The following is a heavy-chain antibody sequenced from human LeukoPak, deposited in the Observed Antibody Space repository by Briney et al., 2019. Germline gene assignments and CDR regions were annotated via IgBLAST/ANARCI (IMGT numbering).Heavy chain of an antibody. Sequence: SGGSLRLSCAVSGFTFSSYAMGWVRQAPGKGLEWVSGISGSGGSSYYADAVNGRFTISRDNSKNTVYLHMNSLRADDTAVYYCAMKAVPRPRLHDAFDFWGQGTVVSVSS. J-gene: IGHJ3*01. CDR3: AMKAVPRPRLHDAFDF. D-gene: IGHD5-24*01. V-gene: IGHV3-23*01. CDR2: ISGSGGSS. CDR1: GFTFSSYA.